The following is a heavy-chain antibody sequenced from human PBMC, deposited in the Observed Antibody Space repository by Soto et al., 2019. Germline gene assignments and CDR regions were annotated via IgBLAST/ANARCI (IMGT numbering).Heavy chain of an antibody. CDR3: ARLYGSGSTRRVRIDY. CDR2: INWNGGST. V-gene: IGHV3-20*04. D-gene: IGHD3-10*01. CDR1: GFPFDDYG. Sequence: EVQLVESGGGVVRPGGSLRLSCAASGFPFDDYGMSWVRQAPGKGLEWVSGINWNGGSTGYADSVKGRFTISRDNAKNSLYLQMNSRRAEDTALYYCARLYGSGSTRRVRIDYGGQGTLVTVSS. J-gene: IGHJ4*02.